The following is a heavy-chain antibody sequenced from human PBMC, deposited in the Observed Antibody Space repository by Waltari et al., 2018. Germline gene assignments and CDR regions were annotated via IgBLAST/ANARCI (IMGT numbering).Heavy chain of an antibody. D-gene: IGHD4-17*01. CDR2: INAGNGNT. CDR1: YTFTSYA. V-gene: IGHV1-3*01. CDR3: ASDDYGDYPAWY. J-gene: IGHJ4*02. Sequence: YTFTSYAMHWVRQAPGQRLEWMGWINAGNGNTKYSQKFQGRVTITRDTSASTAYMELSSLRSEDTAVYYCASDDYGDYPAWYWGQGTLVTVSS.